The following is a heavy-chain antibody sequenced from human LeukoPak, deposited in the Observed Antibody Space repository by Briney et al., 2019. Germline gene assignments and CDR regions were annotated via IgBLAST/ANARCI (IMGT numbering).Heavy chain of an antibody. CDR1: GFTFGDYD. V-gene: IGHV3-49*03. J-gene: IGHJ5*02. Sequence: GGSLRLSCTASGFTFGDYDISRFRQAPGKGLEWVGFIRRKADGGTMEYAASVKDRFTISRDDSKSIAYLQMDSLSTEDTAVYYCVQGVAAAWGQGTLVTVSS. CDR2: IRRKADGGTM. CDR3: VQGVAAA. D-gene: IGHD6-13*01.